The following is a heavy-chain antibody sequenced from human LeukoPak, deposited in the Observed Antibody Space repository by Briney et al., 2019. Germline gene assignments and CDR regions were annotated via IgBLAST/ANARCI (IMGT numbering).Heavy chain of an antibody. CDR1: GGSISSYY. CDR2: IYTSGST. J-gene: IGHJ6*03. D-gene: IGHD3-16*01. Sequence: PSETLSLTCTVSGGSISSYYWSWIRQPAGKGLEWIGRIYTSGSTNYNPSLKSRATMSVDTSKNQFSLKLSSVTAADTAVYYCARVGDFGGADYYYYMDVWGKGTTVTVSS. CDR3: ARVGDFGGADYYYYMDV. V-gene: IGHV4-4*07.